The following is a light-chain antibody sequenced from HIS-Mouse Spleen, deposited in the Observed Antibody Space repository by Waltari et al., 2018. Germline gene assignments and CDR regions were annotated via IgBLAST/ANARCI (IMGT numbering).Light chain of an antibody. CDR1: SRDVGGYNY. Sequence: QSALTQPRSVSGSPGQSVTISCTGTSRDVGGYNYVSWYQQHPGKAHKLMIYDVSKRPSGVPDRFSGSKSGNTASLTISGLQAEDEADYYCCSYAGSYTLVFGGGTKLTVL. J-gene: IGLJ2*01. V-gene: IGLV2-11*01. CDR3: CSYAGSYTLV. CDR2: DVS.